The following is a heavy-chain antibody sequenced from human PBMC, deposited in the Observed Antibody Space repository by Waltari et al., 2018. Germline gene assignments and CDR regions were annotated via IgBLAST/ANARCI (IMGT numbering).Heavy chain of an antibody. J-gene: IGHJ3*02. CDR3: GRDVYGDYVGGGGGAFDI. V-gene: IGHV3-21*01. CDR2: IRSRSYI. Sequence: EVQLVESGGGLVKPGGSLRLSCAASGFTLSTYSMNWVRQAPGKGLEWVSSIRSRSYIYYVDAVKGRSTISRDNAKNALYLQMNSLRAEDTAVYYCGRDVYGDYVGGGGGAFDIWGQGTMVTVSS. CDR1: GFTLSTYS. D-gene: IGHD4-17*01.